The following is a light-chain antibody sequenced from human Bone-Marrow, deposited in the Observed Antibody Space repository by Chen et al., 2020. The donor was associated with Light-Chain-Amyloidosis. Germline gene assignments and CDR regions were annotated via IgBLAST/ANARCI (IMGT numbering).Light chain of an antibody. J-gene: IGLJ3*02. V-gene: IGLV3-21*02. Sequence: SYVLTQPSSVSVAPGQTATIACGGNNIASTSVHWYQQTPGQAPLLVVYDDSDLPSGIPERLSGSNSGNTATLPISRVEAGDEADYYCQVWDRSSDRPVFGGGTKLTVL. CDR2: DDS. CDR1: NIASTS. CDR3: QVWDRSSDRPV.